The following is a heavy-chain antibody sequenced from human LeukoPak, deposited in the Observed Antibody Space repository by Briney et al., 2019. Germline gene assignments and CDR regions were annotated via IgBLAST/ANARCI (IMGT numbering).Heavy chain of an antibody. CDR3: ARDLTVAGADY. Sequence: GGSLRLSCAASGFTFSSYAMHWVRQAPGKGLEWVAVISYDGSNKYYADSVKGRFTISRDNSKNTLYLQMNSLRAEDTAVYYCARDLTVAGADYWGQGTLVTVSS. J-gene: IGHJ4*02. CDR2: ISYDGSNK. V-gene: IGHV3-30-3*01. D-gene: IGHD6-19*01. CDR1: GFTFSSYA.